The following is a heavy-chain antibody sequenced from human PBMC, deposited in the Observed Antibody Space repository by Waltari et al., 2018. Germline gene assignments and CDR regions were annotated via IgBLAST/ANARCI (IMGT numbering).Heavy chain of an antibody. CDR1: GGTFSSYA. V-gene: IGHV1-69*08. CDR2: IIPICGTG. D-gene: IGHD6-6*01. J-gene: IGHJ6*02. CDR3: ARAAPDSSSFPYYYYGMDV. Sequence: QVQLVQSGAEVKKPGSSVKVSCKASGGTFSSYAISWVRQAPGQGLEWMGRIIPICGTGNDDKKFQGRVTITADKSTSTAYMELSSLRSEDTAVYYCARAAPDSSSFPYYYYGMDVWGQGTTVTVSS.